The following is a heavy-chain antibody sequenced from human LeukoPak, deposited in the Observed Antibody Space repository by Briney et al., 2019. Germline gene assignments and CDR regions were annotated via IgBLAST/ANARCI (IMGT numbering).Heavy chain of an antibody. CDR3: ARASGYSSGYYFDY. CDR1: GGSISSGDYY. Sequence: SETLSLTCTVSGGSISSGDYYWSWIRQPPGKGLEWIGYIYYSGSTYYNPSLKSRVTISVDTSKNQFSLKLSSVTAADTAVYYCARASGYSSGYYFDYWGQGTLVTVSS. D-gene: IGHD5-18*01. V-gene: IGHV4-30-4*08. J-gene: IGHJ4*02. CDR2: IYYSGST.